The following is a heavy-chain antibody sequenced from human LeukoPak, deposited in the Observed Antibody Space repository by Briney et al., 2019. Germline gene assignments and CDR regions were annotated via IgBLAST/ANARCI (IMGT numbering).Heavy chain of an antibody. CDR2: ISAYNGNT. CDR1: GYTFTSYG. J-gene: IGHJ4*02. Sequence: GASVKVSCKASGYTFTSYGISCVRQAPGQGLEWMGWISAYNGNTNHAQKLQGRITMTTDTSTSTAHMELRSLRSDDTAVYYCARAQAYYYDSSGSARFDYWGQGTLVTVSS. V-gene: IGHV1-18*01. CDR3: ARAQAYYYDSSGSARFDY. D-gene: IGHD3-22*01.